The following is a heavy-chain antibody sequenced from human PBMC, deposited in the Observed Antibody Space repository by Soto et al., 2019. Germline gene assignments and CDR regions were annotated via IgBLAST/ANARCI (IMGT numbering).Heavy chain of an antibody. CDR3: ARGGYSYGSGFGYYYYYMDV. Sequence: GGSLRLSCAASGFTFSSYGMHWVRQAPGKGLEWVAVIWYDGSNKYYADSVKGRFTISRDNSKNTLYLQMNSLRAEDTAVYYCARGGYSYGSGFGYYYYYMDVWGKGTTVTVSS. CDR1: GFTFSSYG. CDR2: IWYDGSNK. J-gene: IGHJ6*03. D-gene: IGHD5-18*01. V-gene: IGHV3-33*01.